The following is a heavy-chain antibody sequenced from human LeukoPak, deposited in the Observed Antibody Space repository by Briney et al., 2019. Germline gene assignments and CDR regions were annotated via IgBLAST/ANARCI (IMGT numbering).Heavy chain of an antibody. CDR3: ARETGSYYYYYYYMDV. V-gene: IGHV4-39*07. J-gene: IGHJ6*03. CDR1: GGSISSSTDY. D-gene: IGHD3-10*01. Sequence: PSETLSLTCTVSGGSISSSTDYWGWIRQPPGKGLEWIANIYYSGSTYYNPSLKSRVTISVDTSKNQFSLKLSSVTAADTAVYYCARETGSYYYYYYYMDVWGKGTTVTVSS. CDR2: IYYSGST.